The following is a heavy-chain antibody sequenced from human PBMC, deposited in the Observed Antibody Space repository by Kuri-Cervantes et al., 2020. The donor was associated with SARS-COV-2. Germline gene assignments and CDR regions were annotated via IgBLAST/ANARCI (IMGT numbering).Heavy chain of an antibody. CDR3: ARELGYSSAWSQGDYFDN. Sequence: SETLSLTCTVSGGSISSSSYYWGWIRQPPGKGLEWIGSIYYSGSTNYNPSLKSRVTISVDTSKNQFSLKLSSVTAADTAVYYCARELGYSSAWSQGDYFDNWGQGTLVTVSS. D-gene: IGHD6-19*01. CDR2: IYYSGST. J-gene: IGHJ4*02. CDR1: GGSISSSSYY. V-gene: IGHV4-39*07.